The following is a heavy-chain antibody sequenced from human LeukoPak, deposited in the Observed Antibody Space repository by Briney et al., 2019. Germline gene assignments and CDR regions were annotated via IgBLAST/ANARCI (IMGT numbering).Heavy chain of an antibody. CDR1: GGSFSDYY. V-gene: IGHV4-34*01. CDR2: INHSGST. J-gene: IGHJ4*02. CDR3: ARAIRGYSYGYNFDY. D-gene: IGHD5-18*01. Sequence: PSETLSLTCAVYGGSFSDYYWSWIRQPPGKGLEWLGEINHSGSTNYNPSLKSRVTISVDTSKNQFSLSLSSVTAANTAVYYCARAIRGYSYGYNFDYWGQGTLVTVSS.